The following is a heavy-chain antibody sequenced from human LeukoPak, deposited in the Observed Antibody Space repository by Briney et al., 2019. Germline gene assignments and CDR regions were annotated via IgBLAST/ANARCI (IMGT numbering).Heavy chain of an antibody. D-gene: IGHD6-19*01. Sequence: SVKVSCKASGGTFSSYAISWVRQAPGQGLEWMGGIIPIFGTANYTQKFQGRVTITADESTSTAYMELSSLRSEDTAVYYCARLVAGRDQTYYLDYWGQGTLVTVSS. CDR1: GGTFSSYA. J-gene: IGHJ4*02. CDR2: IIPIFGTA. V-gene: IGHV1-69*13. CDR3: ARLVAGRDQTYYLDY.